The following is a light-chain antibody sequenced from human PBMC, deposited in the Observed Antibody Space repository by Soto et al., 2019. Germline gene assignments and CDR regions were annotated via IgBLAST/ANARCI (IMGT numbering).Light chain of an antibody. V-gene: IGKV3-20*01. J-gene: IGKJ3*01. CDR3: QQYGSSPT. CDR2: DAS. Sequence: EVVLTQSPGTLSLSPGERATLSCRASQSVSSSYLAWYQQKPDQAPRLLIYDASSRATGIPDRFSGSGSGTDFTLTISRLEPEDFAVYYCQQYGSSPTFGPGTKVDIK. CDR1: QSVSSSY.